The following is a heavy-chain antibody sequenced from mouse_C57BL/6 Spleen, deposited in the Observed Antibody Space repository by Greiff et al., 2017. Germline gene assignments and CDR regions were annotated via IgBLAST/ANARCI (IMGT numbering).Heavy chain of an antibody. D-gene: IGHD2-2*01. CDR2: IDPENGDT. CDR3: TTGRDGYDPLFDY. Sequence: EVQLQQSGAELVRPGASVKLSCTASGFNIKDDYMHWVKQRPEQGLEWIGWIDPENGDTEYASKFQGKATITADTSSNTAYLQLSSLTSEDTAVYYCTTGRDGYDPLFDYWGQGTTLTVSS. CDR1: GFNIKDDY. J-gene: IGHJ2*01. V-gene: IGHV14-4*01.